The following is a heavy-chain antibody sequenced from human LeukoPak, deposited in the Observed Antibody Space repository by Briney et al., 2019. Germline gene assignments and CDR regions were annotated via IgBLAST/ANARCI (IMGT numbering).Heavy chain of an antibody. Sequence: SETLSLTCTVSGGSISSGSYYWSWIRQPPGKGLEWIGEINHSGSTNYNPSLKSRVTISVDTSKNQFSLKLSSVTAADTAVYYCARGLEAAGYFDYWGQGTLVTVSS. D-gene: IGHD2-15*01. CDR3: ARGLEAAGYFDY. J-gene: IGHJ4*02. CDR2: INHSGST. CDR1: GGSISSGSYY. V-gene: IGHV4-39*07.